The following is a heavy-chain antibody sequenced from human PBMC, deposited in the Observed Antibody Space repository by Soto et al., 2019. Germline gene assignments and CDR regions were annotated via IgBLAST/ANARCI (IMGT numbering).Heavy chain of an antibody. V-gene: IGHV3-7*05. CDR3: AKSLSAIPGDS. CDR1: GFTFSSYW. D-gene: IGHD2-2*01. J-gene: IGHJ4*02. Sequence: EVQLVESGGGLVQSGGSLRLSCAASGFTFSSYWMSWVRQGPGKGPEWVANIKQDGSEKYYVDSVKGRFNISRDNAKNSLYLQMTSLRAEDTAVYHCAKSLSAIPGDSWGQGTLVTVSS. CDR2: IKQDGSEK.